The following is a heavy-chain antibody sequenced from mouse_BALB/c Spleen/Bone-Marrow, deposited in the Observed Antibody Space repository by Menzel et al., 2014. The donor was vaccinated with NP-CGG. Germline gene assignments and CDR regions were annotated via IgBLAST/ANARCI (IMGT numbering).Heavy chain of an antibody. D-gene: IGHD1-1*01. J-gene: IGHJ4*01. CDR3: ASRGDYSYAMDY. Sequence: QVHVKQSGAELVRPGSSVKISCKSSGYSFSHYWMPWMKPRPGQGLEWIGQISPGDGDTPYNGHIKGKATLTADKSSSTAYMQLSSLTSEDSAVYFCASRGDYSYAMDYWVKEPQSPSPQ. CDR1: GYSFSHYW. V-gene: IGHV1-80*01. CDR2: ISPGDGDT.